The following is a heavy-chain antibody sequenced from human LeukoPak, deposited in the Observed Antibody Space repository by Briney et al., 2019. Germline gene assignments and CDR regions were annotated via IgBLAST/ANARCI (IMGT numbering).Heavy chain of an antibody. CDR3: ARAGSSGWYGIQDY. CDR1: GGSISSSSYY. V-gene: IGHV4-39*07. J-gene: IGHJ4*02. Sequence: PSETLSLTCTVSGGSISSSSYYWGWIRQPPGKGLEWIGSIYYSGSTYYNPSLKSRVTISVDTSKNQFSLKLSSVTAADTAVYYCARAGSSGWYGIQDYWGQGTLVTVSS. CDR2: IYYSGST. D-gene: IGHD6-19*01.